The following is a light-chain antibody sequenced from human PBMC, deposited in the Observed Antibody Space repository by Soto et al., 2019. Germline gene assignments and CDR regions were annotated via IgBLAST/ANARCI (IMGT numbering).Light chain of an antibody. Sequence: DIQMTQSPPSLSVSVGDRVTITCQASQDISNYLHWFQQKPGKAPQLLIFDVSNLQTGVPSRFSGGGSGTDFAHTISSQEPEDIATYYCQQYDSLPLTFGQGTRLEI. CDR3: QQYDSLPLT. CDR2: DVS. CDR1: QDISNY. J-gene: IGKJ5*01. V-gene: IGKV1-33*01.